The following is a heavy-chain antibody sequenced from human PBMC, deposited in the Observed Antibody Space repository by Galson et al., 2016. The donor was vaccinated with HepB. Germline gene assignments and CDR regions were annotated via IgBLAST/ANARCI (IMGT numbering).Heavy chain of an antibody. Sequence: SVKVSCKVSGGSFRSYAISWVRQAPGQGLEWMGGSVPISGTPHYAQRFEGRTTLTADESTSTGYMELSSLRSEDTALYYCARDQAPLHDYGAYVSWGQGTLVTVSS. D-gene: IGHD4-17*01. CDR3: ARDQAPLHDYGAYVS. V-gene: IGHV1-69*13. CDR1: GGSFRSYA. J-gene: IGHJ5*02. CDR2: SVPISGTP.